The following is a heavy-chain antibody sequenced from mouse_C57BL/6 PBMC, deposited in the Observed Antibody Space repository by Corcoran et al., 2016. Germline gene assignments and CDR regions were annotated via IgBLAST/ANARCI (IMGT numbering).Heavy chain of an antibody. V-gene: IGHV1-26*01. D-gene: IGHD3-2*02. CDR1: GYTFTDYY. Sequence: EVQLQQSGPELVKPGASVKISCKASGYTFTDYYMNWVKQSHGKSLEWIGDINPNNGGTSYNQKFKGKATLTVDKSSSTAYMELRSLTSEDSAVYYCARGEPGSGDYWGQGTTLTVSS. J-gene: IGHJ2*01. CDR3: ARGEPGSGDY. CDR2: INPNNGGT.